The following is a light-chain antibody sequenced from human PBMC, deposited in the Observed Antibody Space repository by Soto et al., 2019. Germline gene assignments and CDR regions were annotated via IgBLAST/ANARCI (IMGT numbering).Light chain of an antibody. CDR2: SAS. CDR3: QQSYSPVWT. V-gene: IGKV1-39*01. Sequence: DIQMTQSPSSLSASVGDRVTITCRASQSVTNYLNWYQQKPGKAPKLLIYSASSLQGGVPSRFSGSVYGTGFTLTISSLQPEDFATYYCQQSYSPVWTYGQGTNV. CDR1: QSVTNY. J-gene: IGKJ1*01.